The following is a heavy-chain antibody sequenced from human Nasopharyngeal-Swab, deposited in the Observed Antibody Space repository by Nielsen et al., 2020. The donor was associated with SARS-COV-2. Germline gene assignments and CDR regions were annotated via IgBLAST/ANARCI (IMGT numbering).Heavy chain of an antibody. CDR3: ARDGDDYGDYYFDY. CDR1: GVIFSKYW. D-gene: IGHD4-17*01. CDR2: VNQDGSRT. J-gene: IGHJ4*02. V-gene: IGHV3-74*01. Sequence: GESLKISCVAAGVIFSKYWMHWVRPAPGKGLVWVSRVNQDGSRTDSADSVRGRFTLSRDNARNTLYLQMNSLRAEDTAVYYCARDGDDYGDYYFDYWGQGTLVTVSS.